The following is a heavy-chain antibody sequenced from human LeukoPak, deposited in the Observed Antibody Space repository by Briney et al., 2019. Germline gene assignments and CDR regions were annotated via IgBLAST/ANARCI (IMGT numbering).Heavy chain of an antibody. Sequence: ASVKASCKASGYTFTGYYMHWVRQAPGQGLEWMGWINPNSGGTNYAQKFQGRVTMTRDTSISTAYMELSRLRSDDTAVYYCARGVTMVRGVIPGYWGQGTLVTVSS. CDR3: ARGVTMVRGVIPGY. CDR1: GYTFTGYY. V-gene: IGHV1-2*02. D-gene: IGHD3-10*01. J-gene: IGHJ4*02. CDR2: INPNSGGT.